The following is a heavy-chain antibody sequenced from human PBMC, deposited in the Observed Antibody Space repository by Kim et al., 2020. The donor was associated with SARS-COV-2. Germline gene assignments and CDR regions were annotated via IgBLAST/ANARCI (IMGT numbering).Heavy chain of an antibody. CDR3: ARDYDSSGYYKAILAY. J-gene: IGHJ4*02. V-gene: IGHV3-33*01. Sequence: GGSLRLSCAASGFTFSSYGMHWVRQAPGKGLEWVAVIWYDGSNKYYADSVKGRFTISRDNSKNTLYLQMNSLRAEDTAVYYCARDYDSSGYYKAILAYWGQGTLVTVSS. CDR2: IWYDGSNK. CDR1: GFTFSSYG. D-gene: IGHD3-22*01.